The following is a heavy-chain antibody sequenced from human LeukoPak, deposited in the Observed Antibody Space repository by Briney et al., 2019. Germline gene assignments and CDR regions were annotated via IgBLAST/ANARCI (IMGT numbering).Heavy chain of an antibody. Sequence: GGSLRLSCAASGFTFSSYWMHWVRQAPGKGLVWVSRLNTDGSSTSYADSVKGRFTISRDNAENSLYLQMNSLRDEDTAVYYCARAMRSGYDYWGQGTLVTVSS. CDR2: LNTDGSST. CDR1: GFTFSSYW. D-gene: IGHD5-12*01. CDR3: ARAMRSGYDY. V-gene: IGHV3-74*01. J-gene: IGHJ4*02.